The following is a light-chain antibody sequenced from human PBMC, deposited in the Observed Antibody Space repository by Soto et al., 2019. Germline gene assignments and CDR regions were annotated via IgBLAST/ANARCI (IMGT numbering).Light chain of an antibody. CDR1: QSVSSY. Sequence: EIVLTQSPATLSLSPGERATLSCRSSQSVSSYLAWYQQKPGQAPRLLIYDASNRATGIPARFSGSGSGTDFTLTISRLEPEDLAVYYCQQYGSSPPRTFGQGTKVDIK. CDR3: QQYGSSPPRT. J-gene: IGKJ1*01. V-gene: IGKV3-11*01. CDR2: DAS.